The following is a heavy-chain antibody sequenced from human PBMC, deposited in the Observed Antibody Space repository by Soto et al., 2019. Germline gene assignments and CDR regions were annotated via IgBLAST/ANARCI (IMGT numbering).Heavy chain of an antibody. CDR3: AREYCATISFDY. CDR2: INSDGSST. V-gene: IGHV3-74*01. Sequence: EVQLVESGGGLVQPGGSLRLSCAASGFTFSSYWMHWVRQAPGKGLVWVSRINSDGSSTSYADSVKGRFTISRDNAKNTLYRQMNSHRAEDTAVYYCAREYCATISFDYWGQGSLVTVSA. D-gene: IGHD2-15*01. CDR1: GFTFSSYW. J-gene: IGHJ4*02.